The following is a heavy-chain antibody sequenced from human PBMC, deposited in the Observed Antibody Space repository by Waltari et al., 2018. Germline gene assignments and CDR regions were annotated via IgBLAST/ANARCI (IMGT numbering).Heavy chain of an antibody. V-gene: IGHV4-34*01. CDR1: GGSYSGYY. CDR2: INHSGST. D-gene: IGHD3-22*01. Sequence: QVQLQQWGAGLLKPSETLSLTCAVYGGSYSGYYWSWIRQPPGKGLVWSGEINHSGSTNYNPSLKSRVTISVDTSKNQFSLKLSSVTAADTAVYYCARGLDSSGYSDYWGQGTLVTVSS. J-gene: IGHJ4*02. CDR3: ARGLDSSGYSDY.